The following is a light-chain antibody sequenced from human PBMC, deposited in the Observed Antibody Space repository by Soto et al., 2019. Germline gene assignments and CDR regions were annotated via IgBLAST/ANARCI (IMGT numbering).Light chain of an antibody. V-gene: IGKV1-13*02. CDR1: QGISSA. CDR3: QQLNSYPFT. J-gene: IGKJ5*01. Sequence: AIHLTQSPSSLSASVGDRVTITCRASQGISSALAWYQHKPGRPPRVLIYDASSLQSGVPSRFSGSESGTECPLTISSLQPEYSATYYCQQLNSYPFTFGQGTRLEIK. CDR2: DAS.